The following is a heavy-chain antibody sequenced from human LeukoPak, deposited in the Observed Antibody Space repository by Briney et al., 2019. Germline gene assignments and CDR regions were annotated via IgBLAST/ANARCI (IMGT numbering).Heavy chain of an antibody. CDR3: ARQRVWSGYFNRFDP. V-gene: IGHV4-59*08. Sequence: SETLSLTCTVSGGSISSYYWSWIRQPPGKGLEWIGYIYYSGSTNYNPSLKSRVTISVDTSKNQFSLKLSSVTAADTAVYYCARQRVWSGYFNRFDPWGQGTLVTVSS. CDR2: IYYSGST. D-gene: IGHD3-3*01. CDR1: GGSISSYY. J-gene: IGHJ5*02.